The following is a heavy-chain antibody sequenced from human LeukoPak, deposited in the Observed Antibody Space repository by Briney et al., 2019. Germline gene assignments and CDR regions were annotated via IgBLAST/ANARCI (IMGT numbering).Heavy chain of an antibody. D-gene: IGHD6-19*01. CDR2: ISAYNGNT. Sequence: ASVKVSCKASGYTFTSYGISWVRQAPGQGLEWMGWISAYNGNTNYAQKLQGRVTMTTDTSTSTAYMELRSLRSDDTAVYYCARAQTGYSSGWYRIYYYYGMDVWAKGPRSPSP. J-gene: IGHJ6*02. CDR3: ARAQTGYSSGWYRIYYYYGMDV. CDR1: GYTFTSYG. V-gene: IGHV1-18*01.